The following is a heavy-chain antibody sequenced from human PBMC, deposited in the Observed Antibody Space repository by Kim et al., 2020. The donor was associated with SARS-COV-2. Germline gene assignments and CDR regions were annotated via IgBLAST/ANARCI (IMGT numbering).Heavy chain of an antibody. V-gene: IGHV4-39*07. CDR2: IYYSGST. CDR3: ARDDALLWFGELSTQFYYYYYGMDV. J-gene: IGHJ6*02. CDR1: GGSISSSSYY. Sequence: SETLSLTCTVSGGSISSSSYYWGWIRQPPGKGLEWIGSIYYSGSTYYNPSLKSRVTISVDTSKNQFSLKLSSVTAADTAVYYCARDDALLWFGELSTQFYYYYYGMDVWGQGTTVTVSS. D-gene: IGHD3-10*01.